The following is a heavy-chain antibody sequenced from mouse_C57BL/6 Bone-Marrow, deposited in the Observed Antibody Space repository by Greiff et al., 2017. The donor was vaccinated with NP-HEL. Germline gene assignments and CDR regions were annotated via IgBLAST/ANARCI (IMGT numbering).Heavy chain of an antibody. CDR1: GFTFSSYA. V-gene: IGHV5-4*01. CDR3: ARDWTTVVGAMDY. D-gene: IGHD1-1*01. J-gene: IGHJ4*01. Sequence: EVMLVESGGGLVKPGGSLKLSCAASGFTFSSYAMSWVRQTPEKRLEWVATISDGGSYTYYPDNVKGRFTISRDNAKNNLYLQMSHLKSEDTAMYYGARDWTTVVGAMDYWGQGTSVTVSS. CDR2: ISDGGSYT.